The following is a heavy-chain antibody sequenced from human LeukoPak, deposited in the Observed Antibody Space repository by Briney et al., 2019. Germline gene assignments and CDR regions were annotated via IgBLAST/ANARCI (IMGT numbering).Heavy chain of an antibody. CDR1: GGTFSSYA. D-gene: IGHD3-22*01. Sequence: SVTVSCKASGGTFSSYAISWVRQAPGQGLEWMGGIIPIFGTANYAQKFQGRVTITADESTSTAYMELSSLRSEDTAVYYCARESVWIDYYDSSGYYVFGWFDPWGQGTLVTVSS. CDR2: IIPIFGTA. CDR3: ARESVWIDYYDSSGYYVFGWFDP. V-gene: IGHV1-69*13. J-gene: IGHJ5*02.